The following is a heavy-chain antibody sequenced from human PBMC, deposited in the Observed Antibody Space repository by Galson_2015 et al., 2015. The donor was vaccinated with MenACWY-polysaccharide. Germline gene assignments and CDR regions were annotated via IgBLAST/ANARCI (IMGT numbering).Heavy chain of an antibody. CDR2: ISAYNGNT. D-gene: IGHD2-21*02. Sequence: SVKVSCKASGYTFTSYGISWVRQAPGQGLEWMGWISAYNGNTNYAQKLQGRVTMTTDTSTSTAYMELRSLRSDDTAVYYCARDRPTVVTAIPVGPWGQGTLVTVSS. CDR1: GYTFTSYG. CDR3: ARDRPTVVTAIPVGP. V-gene: IGHV1-18*01. J-gene: IGHJ5*02.